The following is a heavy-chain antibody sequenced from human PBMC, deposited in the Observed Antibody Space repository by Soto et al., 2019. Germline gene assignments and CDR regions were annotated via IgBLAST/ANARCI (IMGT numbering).Heavy chain of an antibody. CDR1: GFTFSSYA. V-gene: IGHV3-48*02. J-gene: IGHJ4*02. CDR2: ISSGGTS. Sequence: EVQLLESGGGLVQPGGSLRLSCAASGFTFSSYAMSWVRQAPGKGLEWVSYISSGGTSKYEDSVTGRFTISRDNARNSLYLQMNSLRDEDTAVYYCARENDGDAFDFWGQGTLVTVSS. CDR3: ARENDGDAFDF. D-gene: IGHD4-17*01.